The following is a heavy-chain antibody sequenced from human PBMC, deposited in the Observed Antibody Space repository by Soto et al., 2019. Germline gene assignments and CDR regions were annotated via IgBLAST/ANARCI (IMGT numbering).Heavy chain of an antibody. D-gene: IGHD3-10*01. Sequence: QVQLVESGGGVVQPGRSLRLSCAASGFIFSGYGMHWVRQAPGKGVEWVAVIWYDESNKYYADSVKGRFTISRDNSKNTVFLQTSSLRDEDTGVYYCARDRGLGSYYFAMDVWGQGTTVTVSS. CDR3: ARDRGLGSYYFAMDV. V-gene: IGHV3-33*01. CDR2: IWYDESNK. CDR1: GFIFSGYG. J-gene: IGHJ6*02.